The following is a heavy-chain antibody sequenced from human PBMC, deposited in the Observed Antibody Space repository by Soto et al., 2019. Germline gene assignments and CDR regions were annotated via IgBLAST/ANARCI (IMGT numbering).Heavy chain of an antibody. V-gene: IGHV4-59*01. Sequence: QVQLQESGPGLVKPSETLSLTCTVSGGSISSYYWSWIRQPPGKGLEWIGYIYYSGSTNYNPSLKSRVTISVDTSKNQFSLKLSSVTAADTAVYCCARPHGGSSGWDNWFDPWGQGTLVTVSS. CDR2: IYYSGST. CDR1: GGSISSYY. J-gene: IGHJ5*02. CDR3: ARPHGGSSGWDNWFDP. D-gene: IGHD6-25*01.